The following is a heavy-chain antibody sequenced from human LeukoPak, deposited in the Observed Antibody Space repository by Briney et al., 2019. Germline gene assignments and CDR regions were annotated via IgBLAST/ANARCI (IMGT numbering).Heavy chain of an antibody. D-gene: IGHD3-22*01. CDR2: ISAYNGNT. CDR1: GYTFTSYG. V-gene: IGHV1-18*01. Sequence: ASVKVSCKASGYTFTSYGISWVRQAPGQGLEWMGWISAYNGNTNYAQKLQGRVTMTTDTSTSTAYMELRSLGSDDTAVYYCARDVPDDSSGYNDYWGQGTLVTVSS. J-gene: IGHJ4*02. CDR3: ARDVPDDSSGYNDY.